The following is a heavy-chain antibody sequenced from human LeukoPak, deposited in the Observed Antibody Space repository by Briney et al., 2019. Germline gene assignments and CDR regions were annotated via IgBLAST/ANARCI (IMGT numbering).Heavy chain of an antibody. CDR2: INSDGSST. D-gene: IGHD5-12*01. Sequence: TGGSLRLSCAASGFTFSSYWMHWVRQAPGKGLGWVSRINSDGSSTSYADSVKGRFTISRDNSKNTLYLQMNSLRAEDTAVYYCAKDHSSGYDSDDAFDIWGQGTMVTVSS. CDR1: GFTFSSYW. V-gene: IGHV3-74*01. J-gene: IGHJ3*02. CDR3: AKDHSSGYDSDDAFDI.